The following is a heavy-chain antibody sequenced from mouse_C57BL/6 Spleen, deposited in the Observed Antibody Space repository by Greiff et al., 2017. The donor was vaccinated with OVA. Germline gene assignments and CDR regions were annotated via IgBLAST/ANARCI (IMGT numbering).Heavy chain of an antibody. CDR2: ISSGSSTI. CDR1: GFTFSDYG. D-gene: IGHD1-1*01. J-gene: IGHJ2*01. V-gene: IGHV5-17*01. CDR3: ARDVGLLRFDY. Sequence: EVKLVESGGGLVKPGGSLKLSCAASGFTFSDYGMHWVRQAPEKGLEWVAYISSGSSTIYYADTVKGSFTISRDNAKNTLFLQMTSLRAEDTAMYYCARDVGLLRFDYWGQGTTLTVSS.